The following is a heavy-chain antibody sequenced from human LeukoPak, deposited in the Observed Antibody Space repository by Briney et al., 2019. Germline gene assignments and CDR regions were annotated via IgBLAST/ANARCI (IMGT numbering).Heavy chain of an antibody. D-gene: IGHD2-15*01. CDR2: IYYSGST. J-gene: IGHJ4*02. CDR3: ARGVVAATPFDY. CDR1: GGSISSYY. V-gene: IGHV4-59*01. Sequence: SETLSLTCTVSGGSISSYYGSWIRQPPGKGLEWIGYIYYSGSTNYNPSLKSRVTISVDTSKNQFSLKLSSVTAADTAVYYCARGVVAATPFDYWGQGTLVTVSS.